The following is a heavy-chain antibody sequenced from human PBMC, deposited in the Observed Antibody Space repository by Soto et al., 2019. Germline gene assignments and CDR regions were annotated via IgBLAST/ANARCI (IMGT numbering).Heavy chain of an antibody. D-gene: IGHD4-17*01. V-gene: IGHV4-59*08. CDR2: IYYSGST. CDR1: GVSINSYY. Sequence: PSETLSLSCTVSGVSINSYYWSWIRQPPGKGLEWIGYIYYSGSTNYNPSLKSRVTISVDTSKNQFSLKLSSVTAADTAVYYCARRYGTLFDYWGQGTLVTVSS. J-gene: IGHJ4*02. CDR3: ARRYGTLFDY.